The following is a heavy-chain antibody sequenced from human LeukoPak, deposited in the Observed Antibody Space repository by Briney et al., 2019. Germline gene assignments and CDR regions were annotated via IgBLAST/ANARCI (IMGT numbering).Heavy chain of an antibody. Sequence: SETLSLTCTVSGYSISSGYYWSWIRQPPGKGLEWIGEINHSGSTNYNPSLKSRVTISVDTSKNQFSLKLTSVTAADTAVYYCAKDLGYCSVGSCYSEGYWGQGALVTVSS. V-gene: IGHV4-38-2*02. CDR1: GYSISSGYY. D-gene: IGHD2-15*01. J-gene: IGHJ4*02. CDR2: INHSGST. CDR3: AKDLGYCSVGSCYSEGY.